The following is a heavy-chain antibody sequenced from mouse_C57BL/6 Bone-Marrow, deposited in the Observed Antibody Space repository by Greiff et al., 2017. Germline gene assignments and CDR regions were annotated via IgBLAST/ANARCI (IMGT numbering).Heavy chain of an antibody. J-gene: IGHJ3*01. Sequence: QVQLQQSGAELAKPGASVKLSCKASGYTFTSYWMHWVKQRPGQGLEWIGYINPSSGYTTYNQKFKDKATLTAYKSSSTAYMQLSSLTYEDSAVYYCAMAAYWGQGTLVTVSA. CDR2: INPSSGYT. CDR3: AMAAY. V-gene: IGHV1-7*01. CDR1: GYTFTSYW.